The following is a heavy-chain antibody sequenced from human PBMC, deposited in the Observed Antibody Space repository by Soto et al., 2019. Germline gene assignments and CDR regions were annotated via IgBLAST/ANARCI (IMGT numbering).Heavy chain of an antibody. J-gene: IGHJ5*02. V-gene: IGHV3-74*01. CDR3: TSDTFGLRDT. D-gene: IGHD3-16*01. CDR2: INPAGTIT. Sequence: PGGSLRLSCAASGFPFSHYWMHWVRQTPGKGLVWVSRINPAGTITNYADSVEGRFTISGDNADSALFLQMNSLSAEDTAIYYCTSDTFGLRDTWGQGTLVTAPQ. CDR1: GFPFSHYW.